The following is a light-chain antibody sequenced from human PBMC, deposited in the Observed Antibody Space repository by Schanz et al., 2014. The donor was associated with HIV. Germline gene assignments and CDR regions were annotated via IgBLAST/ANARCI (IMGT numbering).Light chain of an antibody. Sequence: QSALTQPPSASGSPGQSVTISCTGTSSDVGGYNYASWFQQHPGKAPKLMIYEVNKRPSGVPDRFSGSKSGNTASLTVSGLQAEDEAEYYCSSYAGSNILYVFGTGTKLTVL. CDR3: SSYAGSNILYV. J-gene: IGLJ1*01. CDR2: EVN. CDR1: SSDVGGYNY. V-gene: IGLV2-8*01.